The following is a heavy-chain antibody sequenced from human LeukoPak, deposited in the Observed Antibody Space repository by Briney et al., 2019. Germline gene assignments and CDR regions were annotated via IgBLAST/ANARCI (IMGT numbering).Heavy chain of an antibody. CDR1: GDSISSGDW. J-gene: IGHJ5*02. Sequence: SETLSLTCAVSGDSISSGDWWSWWVRQPLGKGLEWIGEIHHGGSTNYHPSLKSRVTMSVDKPKNQFSLQLNSVTAADTAVYYCALARDYRSGPWGQGTLVTVSS. CDR3: ALARDYRSGP. D-gene: IGHD4/OR15-4a*01. V-gene: IGHV4-4*02. CDR2: IHHGGST.